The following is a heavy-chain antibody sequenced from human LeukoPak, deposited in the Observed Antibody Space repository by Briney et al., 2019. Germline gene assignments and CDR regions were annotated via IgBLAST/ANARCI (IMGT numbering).Heavy chain of an antibody. D-gene: IGHD3-22*01. CDR2: ISYDGSNK. V-gene: IGHV3-30*18. CDR1: GFTFSSYG. CDR3: AKDHYDSSGYYPRYYFDY. Sequence: GGSLRLSCAASGFTFSSYGMHWARQAPGKGLEWVAVISYDGSNKYYADSVKGRFTISRDNSKNTLYLQMNSLRAEDTAVYYCAKDHYDSSGYYPRYYFDYWGQGTLVTVSS. J-gene: IGHJ4*02.